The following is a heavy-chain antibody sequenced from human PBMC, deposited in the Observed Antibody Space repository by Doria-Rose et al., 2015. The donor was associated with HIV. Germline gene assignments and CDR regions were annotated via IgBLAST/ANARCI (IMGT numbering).Heavy chain of an antibody. D-gene: IGHD6-13*01. CDR2: ISSDDER. J-gene: IGHJ4*02. V-gene: IGHV2-26*01. CDR3: ARIKSSRWYHKYYFDF. Sequence: ESGPVLVKPTETLTPTCTVSGVSLSSPGMGVSWIRQPPGKALEWLANISSDDERSYITALKSRLTIARGTSKSQVVLTMIDMDPVDTATYYCARIKSSRWYHKYYFDFWGQGTLVIVSA. CDR1: GVSLSSPGMG.